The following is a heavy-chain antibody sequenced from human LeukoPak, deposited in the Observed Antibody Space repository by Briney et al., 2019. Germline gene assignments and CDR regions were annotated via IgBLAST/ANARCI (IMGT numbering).Heavy chain of an antibody. Sequence: PGGSLRLSCAASGFTFSSYAMHWVRQAPGKGLEWVAVISSDGSNKYYADSMKGRFTISRDNSKNTLYVQMNSLRAEDTAVYYCAKGMVRGVTPNFDYWGQGTPVTVSS. CDR1: GFTFSSYA. J-gene: IGHJ4*02. D-gene: IGHD3-10*01. V-gene: IGHV3-30*04. CDR3: AKGMVRGVTPNFDY. CDR2: ISSDGSNK.